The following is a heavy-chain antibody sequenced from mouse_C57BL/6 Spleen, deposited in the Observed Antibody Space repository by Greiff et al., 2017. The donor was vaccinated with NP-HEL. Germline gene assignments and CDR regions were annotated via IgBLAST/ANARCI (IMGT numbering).Heavy chain of an antibody. J-gene: IGHJ4*01. CDR3: APYYYGSRGYYAMDC. Sequence: VQLQQSGPELVKPGASVKISCKASGYSFTSYYIHWVKQRPGQGLEWIGWIYPGSGNTKYNEKFKGKATLTADTSSSTAYMQLSSLTSEDSAVYYCAPYYYGSRGYYAMDCWGQVASVTVAS. CDR1: GYSFTSYY. CDR2: IYPGSGNT. D-gene: IGHD1-1*01. V-gene: IGHV1-66*01.